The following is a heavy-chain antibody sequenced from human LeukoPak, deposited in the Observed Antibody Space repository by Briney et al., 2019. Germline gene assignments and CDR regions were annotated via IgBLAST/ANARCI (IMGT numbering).Heavy chain of an antibody. D-gene: IGHD3-22*01. CDR3: ARAKYYCDSSGYQGYFQH. J-gene: IGHJ1*01. V-gene: IGHV1-46*01. CDR2: INPSGGST. Sequence: GASVKVSCKASGYTFTSYYMHWVRQAPGQGLEWMGIINPSGGSTSYAQKFQGRVTMTRDTSTSTVYMELSSLRSEDTAVYYCARAKYYCDSSGYQGYFQHWGQGTLVTVSS. CDR1: GYTFTSYY.